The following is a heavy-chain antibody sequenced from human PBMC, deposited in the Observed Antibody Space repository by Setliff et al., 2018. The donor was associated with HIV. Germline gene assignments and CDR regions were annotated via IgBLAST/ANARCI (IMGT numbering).Heavy chain of an antibody. V-gene: IGHV1-18*01. CDR1: RYTFTSYG. Sequence: GASVKVSCKASRYTFTSYGISWVRQAPGQGLEWMGWINTYKGNTNYAQKVQGRVTMTKDTSTSTAYLGVRSLRSDDTAVYYCARTILRYFGWENPLPDAFDIWGQGTMVTVSS. CDR2: INTYKGNT. CDR3: ARTILRYFGWENPLPDAFDI. J-gene: IGHJ3*02. D-gene: IGHD3-9*01.